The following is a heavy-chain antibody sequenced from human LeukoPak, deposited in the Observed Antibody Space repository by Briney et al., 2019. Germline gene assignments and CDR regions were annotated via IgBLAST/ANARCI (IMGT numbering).Heavy chain of an antibody. J-gene: IGHJ4*02. CDR2: INHSGST. CDR3: ARQWRGRGYSYLRLFDY. V-gene: IGHV4-34*01. CDR1: GGSFSGYY. Sequence: PSETLSPTCAVYGGSFSGYYWSWIRQPPGKGLEWIGEINHSGSTNYNPSLKSRVTISVDTSKNQFSLKLSSVTAADTAVYYCARQWRGRGYSYLRLFDYWGQGTLVTVSS. D-gene: IGHD5-18*01.